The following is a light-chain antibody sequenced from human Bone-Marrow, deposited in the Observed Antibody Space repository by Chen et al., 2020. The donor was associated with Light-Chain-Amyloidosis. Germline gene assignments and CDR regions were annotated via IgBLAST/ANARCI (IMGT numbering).Light chain of an antibody. CDR2: GSS. CDR1: QTISSKY. V-gene: IGKV3-20*01. Sequence: DIVLPQFPGTLSFSPGEGANLSCRASQTISSKYLTWYQQKFGQAPRLLIYGSSSRATGIPDRFTGSGSGTDFTLTINRLEPEDFAMYYCQQYGTSPLTFGGGTKVEIK. CDR3: QQYGTSPLT. J-gene: IGKJ4*01.